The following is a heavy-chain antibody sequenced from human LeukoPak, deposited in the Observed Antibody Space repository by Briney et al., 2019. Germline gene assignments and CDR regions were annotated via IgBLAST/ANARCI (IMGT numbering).Heavy chain of an antibody. D-gene: IGHD3-10*01. CDR3: ATSLRGYYYGSGSPRDFDY. CDR2: INPNSGGT. J-gene: IGHJ4*02. Sequence: ASVKVSCKASGYTFTRYDINWVRQATGQGLEWMGWINPNSGGTNYAQKFQGRVTMTRDTSISTAYMALSRLRSDDTAVYYCATSLRGYYYGSGSPRDFDYWGQGTLVTVSS. V-gene: IGHV1-2*02. CDR1: GYTFTRYD.